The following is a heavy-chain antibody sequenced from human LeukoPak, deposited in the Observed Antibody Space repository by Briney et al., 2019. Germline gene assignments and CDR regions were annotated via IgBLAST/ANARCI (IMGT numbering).Heavy chain of an antibody. J-gene: IGHJ4*01. CDR3: ARLAAAGHSDY. CDR2: ISSNGRDT. CDR1: EFTFGTYA. Sequence: GGSLRLSCSASEFTFGTYAMLWVRQAPGKGLEYVSAISSNGRDTYYAASVRGRFSISRVNSNNTLYLQMNSLRPEDTAMYYCARLAAAGHSDYWGQEPWSPSPQ. D-gene: IGHD6-25*01. V-gene: IGHV3-64D*06.